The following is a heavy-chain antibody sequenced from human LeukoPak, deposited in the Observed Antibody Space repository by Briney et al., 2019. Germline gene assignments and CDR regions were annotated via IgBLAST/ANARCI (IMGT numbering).Heavy chain of an antibody. J-gene: IGHJ4*02. CDR1: GGSFSGYY. CDR2: INHSGGT. D-gene: IGHD3-10*01. Sequence: SETLSLTCAVYGGSFSGYYWSWIRQPPGKGLEWIGEINHSGGTNYNPSLKSRATISVDTSKNQFSLKLSSVTAADTAVYYCARARAGYYGSGRSFFDYWGQGTLVTVSS. CDR3: ARARAGYYGSGRSFFDY. V-gene: IGHV4-34*01.